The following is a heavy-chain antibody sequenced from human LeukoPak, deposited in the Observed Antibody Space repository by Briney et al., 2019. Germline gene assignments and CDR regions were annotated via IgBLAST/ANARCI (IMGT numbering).Heavy chain of an antibody. V-gene: IGHV4-39*01. CDR1: GGPISSRDDY. Sequence: SETLSLTCSVSGGPISSRDDYWGWIRQPPGKGLEWIGNIYFSGSTYYNPSLKSRVTISVDTSNNQFSLKLTSVTAADTAVYYCASYDYGTRSYYPFPFDYWGQGTLVTVSS. J-gene: IGHJ4*02. CDR3: ASYDYGTRSYYPFPFDY. D-gene: IGHD3-10*01. CDR2: IYFSGST.